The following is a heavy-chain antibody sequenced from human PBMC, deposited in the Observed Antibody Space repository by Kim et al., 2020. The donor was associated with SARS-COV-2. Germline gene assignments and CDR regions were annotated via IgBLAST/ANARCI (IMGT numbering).Heavy chain of an antibody. D-gene: IGHD6-19*01. J-gene: IGHJ5*02. CDR1: GGSFSGYY. CDR3: ARGARSTGYSSGVDWFDP. V-gene: IGHV4-34*01. CDR2: INHSGST. Sequence: TLSLTCAVYGGSFSGYYWSWIRQPPGKGLEWIGEINHSGSTNYNPSLKSRVTISVDTSKNQFSLKLSSVTAADTAVYYCARGARSTGYSSGVDWFDPWGQGTLVTVSS.